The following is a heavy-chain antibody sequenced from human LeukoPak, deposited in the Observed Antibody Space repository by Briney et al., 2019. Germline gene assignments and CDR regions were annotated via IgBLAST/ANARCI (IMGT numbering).Heavy chain of an antibody. CDR1: EFTFSNHW. CDR2: INSDGSST. V-gene: IGHV3-74*01. Sequence: PGGSLRLSCAASEFTFSNHWMHWVHQAPGEGLVWVSFINSDGSSTSYADYVKGRFTISRDNARNTLYLQMNSLRVEDTAVYYCARDGSLPDYWGQGTLVTVSS. J-gene: IGHJ4*02. CDR3: ARDGSLPDY.